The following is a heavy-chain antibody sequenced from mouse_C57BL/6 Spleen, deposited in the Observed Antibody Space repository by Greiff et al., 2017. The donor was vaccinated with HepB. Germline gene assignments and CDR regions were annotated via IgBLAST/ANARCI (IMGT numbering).Heavy chain of an antibody. Sequence: QVQLQQPGAELVRPGSSVKLSCKASGYTFTSYWMHWVKQRPIQGLEWIGNIDPSDSETHYNHKFKDKATLTVDKSSSTAYMPLSSLTSEDSAVYYCAKEGTGSPWFAYWGQGTLVTVSA. CDR2: IDPSDSET. CDR3: AKEGTGSPWFAY. V-gene: IGHV1-52*01. J-gene: IGHJ3*01. CDR1: GYTFTSYW. D-gene: IGHD4-1*01.